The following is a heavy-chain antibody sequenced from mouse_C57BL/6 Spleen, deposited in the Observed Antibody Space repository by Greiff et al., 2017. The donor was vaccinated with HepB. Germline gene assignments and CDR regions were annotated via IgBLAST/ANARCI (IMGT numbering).Heavy chain of an antibody. D-gene: IGHD1-1*01. CDR2: IYPGDGDT. J-gene: IGHJ2*01. Sequence: VQLQQSGAELVKPGASVKISCKASGYAFSSYWLNWVKRRPGKGLEWIGQIYPGDGDTNYNGKFKGKATLTADKSSSTAYMQLSSLTSEDAAGYFCARNYGSSSFDYWGQGTTRTVSS. V-gene: IGHV1-80*01. CDR3: ARNYGSSSFDY. CDR1: GYAFSSYW.